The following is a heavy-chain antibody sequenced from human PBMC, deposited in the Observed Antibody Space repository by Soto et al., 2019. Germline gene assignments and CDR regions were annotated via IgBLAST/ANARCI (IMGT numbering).Heavy chain of an antibody. Sequence: GESLKISCKGSGYSFTSYWIGWVRQMPGKGLEWMGIIYPGDSDTRYSPSFQGQVTISADKSISTAYLQWSSLKASDTAMYYCARHRLSSRYDYYGMDVWGQGTTVTVSS. CDR2: IYPGDSDT. CDR1: GYSFTSYW. D-gene: IGHD2-2*01. V-gene: IGHV5-51*01. CDR3: ARHRLSSRYDYYGMDV. J-gene: IGHJ6*02.